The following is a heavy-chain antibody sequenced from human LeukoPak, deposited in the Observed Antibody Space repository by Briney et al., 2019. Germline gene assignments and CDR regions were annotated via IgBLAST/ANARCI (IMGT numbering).Heavy chain of an antibody. D-gene: IGHD6-13*01. CDR1: GFTFNSFW. J-gene: IGHJ4*02. V-gene: IGHV3-7*01. CDR2: IKEDGSEK. Sequence: GGSLRLSCAASGFTFNSFWMSWVRQAPGKGLEWVANIKEDGSEKFYVDSVKGRFTISRDNAKNSLYLQMSGLRAEDTAVYYCARARRGSSSWRFDYWGQGTLVTVSS. CDR3: ARARRGSSSWRFDY.